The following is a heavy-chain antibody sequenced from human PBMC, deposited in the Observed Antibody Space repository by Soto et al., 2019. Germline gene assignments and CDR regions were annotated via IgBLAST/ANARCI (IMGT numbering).Heavy chain of an antibody. CDR1: GGTFSSYA. CDR3: ARDPSLSEYYDFWSGALGY. CDR2: SIPIFGTA. J-gene: IGHJ4*02. V-gene: IGHV1-69*01. D-gene: IGHD3-3*01. Sequence: QVQLVQSGAEVKKPGSSVKVSCKASGGTFSSYAISWVRQAPGQGLEWMGGSIPIFGTANYAQKFQGRVTITADESTSTAYMELSSLRSEDTAVYYCARDPSLSEYYDFWSGALGYWGQGTLVTVSS.